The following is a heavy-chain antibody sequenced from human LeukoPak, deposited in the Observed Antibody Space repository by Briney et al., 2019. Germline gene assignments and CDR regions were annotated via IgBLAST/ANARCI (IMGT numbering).Heavy chain of an antibody. Sequence: ASVKVSCKASGYTFTVYYMHWVRQAPGQGLEWMGWINPNSGGTNYAQKFQGRVTMTRDTSISTAYMELSRLRSDDTAVYYCAREGVLRFLEWYPRGAFDIWGQGTMVTVSS. J-gene: IGHJ3*02. D-gene: IGHD3-3*01. CDR1: GYTFTVYY. CDR2: INPNSGGT. CDR3: AREGVLRFLEWYPRGAFDI. V-gene: IGHV1-2*02.